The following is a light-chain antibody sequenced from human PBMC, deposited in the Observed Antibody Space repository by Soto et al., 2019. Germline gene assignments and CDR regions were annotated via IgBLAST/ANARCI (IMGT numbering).Light chain of an antibody. V-gene: IGKV1-5*03. CDR3: QQLWT. Sequence: IQLTQTPSSLSASVGDIVTITCRASQSISSWLAWYQQKPGKAPKLLIYKASSLESGVPSRFSGSGSGTEFTLTISSLQPEDFATYYCQQLWTFGQGTKVDI. CDR1: QSISSW. J-gene: IGKJ1*01. CDR2: KAS.